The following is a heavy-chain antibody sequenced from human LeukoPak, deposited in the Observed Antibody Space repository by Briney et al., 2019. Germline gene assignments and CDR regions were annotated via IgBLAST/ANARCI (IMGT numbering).Heavy chain of an antibody. Sequence: SETLSLTCTVSGGSISIYYWSWIRQPPGKGLEWIGYIYYSGSTNYNPSLKSRVTISVDTSKNQFSLKLSSVTAADTAVYYCATIPPPYDFWSGYASYYMDAWGKGTTVTVSS. CDR3: ATIPPPYDFWSGYASYYMDA. V-gene: IGHV4-59*01. J-gene: IGHJ6*03. CDR1: GGSISIYY. D-gene: IGHD3-3*01. CDR2: IYYSGST.